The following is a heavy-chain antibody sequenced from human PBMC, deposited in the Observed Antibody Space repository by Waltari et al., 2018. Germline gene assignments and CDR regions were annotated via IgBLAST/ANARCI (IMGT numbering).Heavy chain of an antibody. Sequence: EVQLVESGGGSVQPGGSLRLSCAASGFPFTTYWMHWVRQTPGKGLVWVARINGDGTNTDYADSVKGRFTISRDNAKNTVSLQVHGLRADDTAVYHCARGGSYYSYFQYWGQGTLVTVSS. CDR1: GFPFTTYW. CDR3: ARGGSYYSYFQY. V-gene: IGHV3-74*01. J-gene: IGHJ1*01. D-gene: IGHD1-26*01. CDR2: INGDGTNT.